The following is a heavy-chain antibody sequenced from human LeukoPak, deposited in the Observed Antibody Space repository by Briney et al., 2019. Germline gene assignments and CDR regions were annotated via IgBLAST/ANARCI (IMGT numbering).Heavy chain of an antibody. CDR3: AASIAVADPTKYYFDY. J-gene: IGHJ4*02. CDR2: IYYSGST. D-gene: IGHD6-19*01. Sequence: SETLSLTCTVSGGSISSYYWSWIRQPPGKGLEWIGYIYYSGSTNYNPSLKSRVTISVDTSKNQFSLKLSSVTAADTAVYYCAASIAVADPTKYYFDYWGQGTLVTVSS. CDR1: GGSISSYY. V-gene: IGHV4-59*01.